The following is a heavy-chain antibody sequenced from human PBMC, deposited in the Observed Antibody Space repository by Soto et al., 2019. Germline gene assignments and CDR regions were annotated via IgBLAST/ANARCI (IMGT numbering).Heavy chain of an antibody. CDR3: ARRRYCSSTSCSRTPNWFDP. CDR1: GGSFSGYY. CDR2: INHSGST. Sequence: PSATLSLTCAVSGGSFSGYYWSWIRQPPGKGLEWIGEINHSGSTNYNPSLKSRVTISVDTSKNQFSLKLSSVTAADTAVYYCARRRYCSSTSCSRTPNWFDPWGQGTLVTVSS. D-gene: IGHD2-2*01. V-gene: IGHV4-34*01. J-gene: IGHJ5*02.